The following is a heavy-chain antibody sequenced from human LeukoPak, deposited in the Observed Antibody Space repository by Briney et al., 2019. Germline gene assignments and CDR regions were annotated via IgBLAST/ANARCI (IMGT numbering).Heavy chain of an antibody. CDR2: IIPILGIA. Sequence: SVKVSCKASRGTFSSYTISWVRQAPGQGLEWMGRIIPILGIANYAQKFQGRVTITADKSTSTAYMELSSLRSEDTAVYYCARGAETIRWLQFGYFDYWGQGTLVTVSS. D-gene: IGHD5-24*01. CDR1: RGTFSSYT. J-gene: IGHJ4*02. CDR3: ARGAETIRWLQFGYFDY. V-gene: IGHV1-69*02.